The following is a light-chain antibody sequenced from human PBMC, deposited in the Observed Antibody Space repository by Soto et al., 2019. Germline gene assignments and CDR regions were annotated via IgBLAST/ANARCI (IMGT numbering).Light chain of an antibody. CDR2: TTS. Sequence: DIQMTQSPSSLSASVGDRVTITCRTSQPISDYLNWYQQKPGKAPTLLIYTTSNLQSGVPSRFSGSGSATHFTLTISSLQPEDFVTYYCQQHYNTPRTFGQGTKVDIK. J-gene: IGKJ1*01. CDR3: QQHYNTPRT. V-gene: IGKV1-39*01. CDR1: QPISDY.